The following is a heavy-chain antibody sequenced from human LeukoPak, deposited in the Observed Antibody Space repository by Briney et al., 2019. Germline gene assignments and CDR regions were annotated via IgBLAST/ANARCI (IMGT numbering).Heavy chain of an antibody. Sequence: SVRVSCKASGGTFRSYAISWVRQAPGQGLEWVGHIIPVVGTAYYAQTFQGRVTITADESTSTAYMEMSSLRSEDTAVYYCARGRITMVRGHYYYYYMDVWGKGTTVTISS. D-gene: IGHD3-10*01. CDR3: ARGRITMVRGHYYYYYMDV. CDR2: IIPVVGTA. CDR1: GGTFRSYA. V-gene: IGHV1-69*13. J-gene: IGHJ6*03.